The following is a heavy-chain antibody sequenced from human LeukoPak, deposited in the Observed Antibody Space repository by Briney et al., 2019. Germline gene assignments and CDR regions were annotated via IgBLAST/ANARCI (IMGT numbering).Heavy chain of an antibody. CDR3: AKLAVPGS. J-gene: IGHJ4*02. D-gene: IGHD6-19*01. CDR2: MNPKSGDT. Sequence: ASVKVSCKASGYSFADYYMHWVRQAPGQGLEWMGCMNPKSGDTKSASRFQGRVTMTSDTSIGTAYMEMTRLTSDDTAVYYCAKLAVPGSWGQGTLVTVSS. CDR1: GYSFADYY. V-gene: IGHV1-2*02.